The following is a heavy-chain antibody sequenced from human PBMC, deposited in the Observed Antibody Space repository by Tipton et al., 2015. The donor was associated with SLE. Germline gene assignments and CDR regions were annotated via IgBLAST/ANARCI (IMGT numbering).Heavy chain of an antibody. V-gene: IGHV4-34*09. CDR1: GGSFSGYY. J-gene: IGHJ6*03. CDR2: INHSGST. CDR3: ARVVQVAFYMDV. D-gene: IGHD1-1*01. Sequence: TLSLTCAVYGGSFSGYYWSWIRQPPGKGLEWIGEINHSGSTNYNPSLKSRVTISVDTSKNQFSLKLSSVTAADTAVYYCARVVQVAFYMDVWGKGTTVTVSS.